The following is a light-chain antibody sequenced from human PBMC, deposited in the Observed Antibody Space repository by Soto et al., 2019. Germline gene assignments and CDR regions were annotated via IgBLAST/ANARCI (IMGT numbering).Light chain of an antibody. CDR1: QSVSSN. CDR3: QQYNNWPAIT. J-gene: IGKJ5*01. Sequence: EIVMTQSPATLSVSPGERATLSCRASQSVSSNLAWYQQKPGQAPRLLIYGASTRAIGIPARFSGSGSGTEFTLTIRRLQSEDFAVYYCQQYNNWPAITVGQGTRLEIK. CDR2: GAS. V-gene: IGKV3-15*01.